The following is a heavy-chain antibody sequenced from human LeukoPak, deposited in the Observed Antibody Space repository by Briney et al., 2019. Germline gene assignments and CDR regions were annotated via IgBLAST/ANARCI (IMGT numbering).Heavy chain of an antibody. CDR2: ISSSSSYI. CDR3: ARDRTFSYDFWSGYYSDPMGLDY. D-gene: IGHD3-3*01. V-gene: IGHV3-21*01. J-gene: IGHJ4*02. CDR1: RFTFSSYS. Sequence: RGSLRLSCAASRFTFSSYSMNWVRQAPGKGLEWVSSISSSSSYIYYADSVKGRFTISRDNAKNSLYLQMNSLRAEDTAVYYCARDRTFSYDFWSGYYSDPMGLDYWGQGTLVTVSS.